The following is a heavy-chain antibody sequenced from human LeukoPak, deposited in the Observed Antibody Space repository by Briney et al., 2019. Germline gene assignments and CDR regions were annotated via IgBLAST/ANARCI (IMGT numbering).Heavy chain of an antibody. CDR2: IWYDGSNK. CDR1: GFTFSSYG. J-gene: IGHJ4*02. CDR3: ARELSVAGDSFDY. D-gene: IGHD6-19*01. V-gene: IGHV3-33*01. Sequence: GGSLRLSCAASGFTFSSYGMHWVRQAPGKGLEWVAVIWYDGSNKYYADSVKGRFTISRDNSKNTLYLQMNSLRAEDTAVYYCARELSVAGDSFDYWGQGALVTVSS.